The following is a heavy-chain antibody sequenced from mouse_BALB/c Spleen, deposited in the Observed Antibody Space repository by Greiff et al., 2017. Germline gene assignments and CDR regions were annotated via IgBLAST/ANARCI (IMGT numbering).Heavy chain of an antibody. CDR2: IWAGGST. CDR1: GFSLTSSG. D-gene: IGHD2-14*01. V-gene: IGHV2-9*02. J-gene: IGHJ4*01. Sequence: VQLVESGPGLVAPSQCVSISCTASGFSLTSSGVHWVRQPPGKGLEWLGVIWAGGSTNYNSALMSRLSISKDNSKSQVFLKMNSLQTDDTAMYYCARDQGVRRGDAMDYWGQGTSVTVSS. CDR3: ARDQGVRRGDAMDY.